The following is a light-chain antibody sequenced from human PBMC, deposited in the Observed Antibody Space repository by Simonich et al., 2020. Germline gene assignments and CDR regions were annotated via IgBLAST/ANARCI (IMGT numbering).Light chain of an antibody. CDR3: SSYTSSSTYVL. Sequence: QSALTQPASVSGSPGQSITISCTGTSSDVGCYNYVSWYQQHPGKAPKLMIYDVSKRPSGVSNRFSGSQSGNTASLTISGLQAEDEADYYCSSYTSSSTYVLFGGGTKLTVL. V-gene: IGLV2-14*01. CDR1: SSDVGCYNY. CDR2: DVS. J-gene: IGLJ2*01.